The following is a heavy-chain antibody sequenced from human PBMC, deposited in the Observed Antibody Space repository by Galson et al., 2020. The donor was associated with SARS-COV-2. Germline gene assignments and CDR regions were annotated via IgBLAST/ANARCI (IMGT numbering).Heavy chain of an antibody. CDR2: VNYSGST. V-gene: IGHV4-31*03. CDR1: GGSISSGGYY. Sequence: SETLSLTCTVSGGSISSGGYYWSWVRQHPGKGLEWIGYVNYSGSTKYNPSLKSRITMSVDTSKNQFSLNLNSVTAADTAIYYCTVYYYDSGGSYFFDYWGLRTRVTVSS. D-gene: IGHD3-22*01. J-gene: IGHJ4*02. CDR3: TVYYYDSGGSYFFDY.